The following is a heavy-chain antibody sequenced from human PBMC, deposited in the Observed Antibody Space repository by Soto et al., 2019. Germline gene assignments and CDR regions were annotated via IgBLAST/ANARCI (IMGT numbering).Heavy chain of an antibody. J-gene: IGHJ3*02. Sequence: ASVKGSCKASGGTFSSYAISWVRQAPGQGLEWVGWISPYNGKTEYAQNLQGRVTMTRDKPTSTAYMELRSLRSDDTAVYYCARDIYGGNCCDAFDIWGQGTMVTVSS. CDR1: GGTFSSYA. CDR3: ARDIYGGNCCDAFDI. CDR2: ISPYNGKT. D-gene: IGHD2-15*01. V-gene: IGHV1-18*01.